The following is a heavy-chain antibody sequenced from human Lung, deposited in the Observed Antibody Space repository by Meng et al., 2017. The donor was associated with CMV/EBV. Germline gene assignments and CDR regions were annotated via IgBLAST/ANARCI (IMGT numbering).Heavy chain of an antibody. CDR1: GYTFCNYD. J-gene: IGHJ6*02. V-gene: IGHV1-8*01. Sequence: ASXXVSXKASGYTFCNYDIIWVRQASGQGLEWVGWMNPNRGNTAYAQKFQGRVTMTRDTSTSIAYMELSSLRSGDTAVYYCARGQVQCSTINCHDYRFSGMDVWXQGTTVTVSS. D-gene: IGHD2/OR15-2a*01. CDR2: MNPNRGNT. CDR3: ARGQVQCSTINCHDYRFSGMDV.